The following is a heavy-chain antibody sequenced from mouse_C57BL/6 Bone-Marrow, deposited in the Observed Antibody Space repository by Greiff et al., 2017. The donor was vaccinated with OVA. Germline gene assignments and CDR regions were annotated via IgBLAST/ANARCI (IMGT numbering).Heavy chain of an antibody. CDR1: GYTFTDYY. D-gene: IGHD2-1*01. V-gene: IGHV1-26*01. Sequence: VQLQQSGPELVKPGASVKISCKASGYTFTDYYMNWVKQSHGKSLEWIGDINPNNGGTSYNQKFKGKATLTVDKSSSTAYMELRSLTSEDSAVYYCARPNYASFAYWGQGTLVTVSA. CDR3: ARPNYASFAY. CDR2: INPNNGGT. J-gene: IGHJ3*01.